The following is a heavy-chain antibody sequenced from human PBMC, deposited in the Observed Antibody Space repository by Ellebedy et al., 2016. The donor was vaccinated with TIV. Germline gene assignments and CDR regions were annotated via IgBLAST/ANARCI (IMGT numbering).Heavy chain of an antibody. CDR3: AKRVTGADRSGFDY. V-gene: IGHV3-23*01. CDR1: GFTFSNYA. Sequence: GGSLRLXXAASGFTFSNYAMVWVRQAPGKGLDWVASISSGGTVTNYAASVEGRFSISRDNSKNTLFLQMNSLRAEDTAVYYCAKRVTGADRSGFDYWGQGTLVSVSS. J-gene: IGHJ4*02. D-gene: IGHD3-10*01. CDR2: ISSGGTVT.